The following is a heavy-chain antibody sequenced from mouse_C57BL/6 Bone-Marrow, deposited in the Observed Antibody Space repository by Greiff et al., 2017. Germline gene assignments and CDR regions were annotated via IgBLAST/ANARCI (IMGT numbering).Heavy chain of an antibody. D-gene: IGHD1-1*01. Sequence: EVQLQESGEGLVKPGGSLKLSCAASGFTFSSYAMSWVRQTPEKRLEWVAYISSGGDYIYYADTVKGRFTISRDNARNTLYLQMSSLKSEDTAMYYCTRECYGSSYLDYWGQGTTLTVSS. V-gene: IGHV5-9-1*02. CDR2: ISSGGDYI. J-gene: IGHJ2*01. CDR3: TRECYGSSYLDY. CDR1: GFTFSSYA.